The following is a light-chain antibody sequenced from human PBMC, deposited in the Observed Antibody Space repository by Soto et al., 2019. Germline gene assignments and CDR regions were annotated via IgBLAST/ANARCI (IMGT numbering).Light chain of an antibody. J-gene: IGKJ3*01. CDR1: QGISSA. Sequence: AIQLTQSPSSLSASVGDRVTITCRASQGISSALAWYQHQPGKAPRLLIYAASSLGSGVPSRFSGSGSGTAFPLTISSLQPEDCATYYCHQFNSYPFPFGPGTKLDVK. CDR2: AAS. CDR3: HQFNSYPFP. V-gene: IGKV1-13*02.